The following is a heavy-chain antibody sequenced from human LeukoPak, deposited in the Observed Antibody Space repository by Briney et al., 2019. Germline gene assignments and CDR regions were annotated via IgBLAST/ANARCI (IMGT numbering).Heavy chain of an antibody. V-gene: IGHV3-23*01. CDR3: AKDYSTVTTSVDY. D-gene: IGHD4-4*01. Sequence: GGSLRLSCAVSGLTFSRYAMSWVRQAPGKGLEWVSAISESGSGTYYADSVKGRFTISRDNSKDTLSLQMNSLRAEDTAVYYCAKDYSTVTTSVDYWGQGTLVTVSS. CDR2: ISESGSGT. CDR1: GLTFSRYA. J-gene: IGHJ4*02.